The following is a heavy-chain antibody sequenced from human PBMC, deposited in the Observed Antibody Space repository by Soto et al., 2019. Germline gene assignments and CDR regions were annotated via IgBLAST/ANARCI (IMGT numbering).Heavy chain of an antibody. CDR1: GDSINSDNYY. J-gene: IGHJ4*02. D-gene: IGHD3-9*01. CDR2: IYYRGNT. Sequence: QLQLQESGPGLVKPSETLSLTCSVSGDSINSDNYYWGWIRQPPGKGLESIGSIYYRGNTYYNPSLKHRVTISLDKSKSQFSLKLNSVTAADSAVYFCARLEGLATISYYFDYWGQGTLVTVSS. CDR3: ARLEGLATISYYFDY. V-gene: IGHV4-39*01.